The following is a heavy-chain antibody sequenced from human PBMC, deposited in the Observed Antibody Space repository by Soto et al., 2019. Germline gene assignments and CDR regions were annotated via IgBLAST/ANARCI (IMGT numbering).Heavy chain of an antibody. V-gene: IGHV4-39*01. CDR1: GASISRNNLY. CDR3: ARLSPFHCGTTTCSQYYYMDV. CDR2: IYYTGST. J-gene: IGHJ6*03. Sequence: SETLSLTCTVSGASISRNNLYWGWIRQPPGKELEWIGSIYYTGSTNYNPSLRSRVTISVDTSKNQFSLRLSSVTAADTAVYHCARLSPFHCGTTTCSQYYYMDVWAKGTTVTVSS. D-gene: IGHD2-2*01.